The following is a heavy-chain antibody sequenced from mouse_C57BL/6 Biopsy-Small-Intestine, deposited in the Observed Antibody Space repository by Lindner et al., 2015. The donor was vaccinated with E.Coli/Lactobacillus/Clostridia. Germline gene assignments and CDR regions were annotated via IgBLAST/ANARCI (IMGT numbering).Heavy chain of an antibody. Sequence: VQLQESGGGLVQPGGSMKLSCAASGFTFSDAWMDWVRQSPEKGLEWVAEIRNKADNFATYYAESVKGRFTISRDDSKSSVYLQMNSLRAEDTGIYYCTGNWYFDVWGTGTTVTVSS. V-gene: IGHV6-6*01. CDR1: GFTFSDAW. J-gene: IGHJ1*03. CDR3: TGNWYFDV. D-gene: IGHD1-1*02. CDR2: IRNKADNFAT.